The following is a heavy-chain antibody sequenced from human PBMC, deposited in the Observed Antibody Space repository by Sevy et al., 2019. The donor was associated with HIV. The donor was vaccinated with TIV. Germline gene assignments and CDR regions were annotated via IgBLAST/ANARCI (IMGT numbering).Heavy chain of an antibody. J-gene: IGHJ4*02. Sequence: GGSLRLSCAASGFTVSSDWMSWVRQAPGKGLEWVANIKQDGSEKYYVDSVKGRFTISRDNAKNSLYLQMNSLRAEDTAVYYCARGLKLWFRENRVFDYWGQGTLVTVSS. V-gene: IGHV3-7*03. CDR2: IKQDGSEK. D-gene: IGHD3-10*01. CDR3: ARGLKLWFRENRVFDY. CDR1: GFTVSSDW.